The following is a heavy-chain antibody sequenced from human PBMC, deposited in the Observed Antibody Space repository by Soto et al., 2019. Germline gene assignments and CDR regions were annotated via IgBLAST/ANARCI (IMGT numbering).Heavy chain of an antibody. CDR3: ARGRRLTGNGGYYYYMDV. D-gene: IGHD1-1*01. CDR1: GYTFTSYD. J-gene: IGHJ6*03. V-gene: IGHV1-8*01. CDR2: MNPNSGNT. Sequence: GASVKVSCKASGYTFTSYDINWVRQATGQGLEWMGWMNPNSGNTGYAQKFQGRVTMTRNTSISTAYMELSSLRSEDTAVYYCARGRRLTGNGGYYYYMDVWGKGTTVTVSS.